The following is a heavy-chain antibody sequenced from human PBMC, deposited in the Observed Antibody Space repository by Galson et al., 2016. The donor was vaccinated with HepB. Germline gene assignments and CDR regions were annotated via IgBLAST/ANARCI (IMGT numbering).Heavy chain of an antibody. J-gene: IGHJ6*02. V-gene: IGHV3-23*01. D-gene: IGHD2-2*01. Sequence: SLRLSCAASGSAFRDYAMVWVRQAPGRGPEWVSGISDTGSHKFYADSVKGRFTISRDNPKNKLYLQMNSLTTEDTAIYYCAKDRYAGGWYGYYGLDVWGPGTTVTVSS. CDR1: GSAFRDYA. CDR2: ISDTGSHK. CDR3: AKDRYAGGWYGYYGLDV.